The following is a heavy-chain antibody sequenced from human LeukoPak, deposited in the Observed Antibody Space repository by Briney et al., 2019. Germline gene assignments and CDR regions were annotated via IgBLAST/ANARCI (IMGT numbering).Heavy chain of an antibody. CDR2: ISSNGGST. J-gene: IGHJ5*02. CDR1: GFTFSSYA. Sequence: GGSLRLSCAASGFTFSSYAMHWVRQAPGKGLEYVSAISSNGGSTYYANSVKGRFTISRDNSKNTLYLQKGSLRAEDMAVYYCARVSSVSSGWYEGWFDPWGQGTLVTVSS. CDR3: ARVSSVSSGWYEGWFDP. D-gene: IGHD6-19*01. V-gene: IGHV3-64*01.